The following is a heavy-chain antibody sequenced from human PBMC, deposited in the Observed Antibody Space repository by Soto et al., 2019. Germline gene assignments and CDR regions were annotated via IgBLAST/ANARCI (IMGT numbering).Heavy chain of an antibody. CDR1: VSTGKNQI. V-gene: IGHV3-21*01. D-gene: IGHD3-3*01. CDR2: FSLSSSYT. Sequence: XVSLRLSWGVTVSTGKNQIGRSSCKAPGMLPEWISSFSLSSSYTYYAESVKGRFTISRDNAKNSLFLQMNSLAVEDTAVYYCATPILGPIVDVWGRWWRVTVSS. CDR3: ATPILGPIVDV. J-gene: IGHJ6*02.